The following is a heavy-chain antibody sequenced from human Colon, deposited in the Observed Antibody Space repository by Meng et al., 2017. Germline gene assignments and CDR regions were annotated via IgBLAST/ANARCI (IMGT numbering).Heavy chain of an antibody. Sequence: QVQLQQSGPGLVKPSQTLSLTCVISGDSVSSNTAAWNWIRQSPSRGLEWLGMTYYRSKWYNEYAVSVKSRMTFNADTSKNQVSLQVNSVTPEDTAVYYCARDHGYSYGLPLDYWGQGILVTVSS. V-gene: IGHV6-1*01. D-gene: IGHD5-18*01. J-gene: IGHJ4*02. CDR3: ARDHGYSYGLPLDY. CDR1: GDSVSSNTAA. CDR2: TYYRSKWYN.